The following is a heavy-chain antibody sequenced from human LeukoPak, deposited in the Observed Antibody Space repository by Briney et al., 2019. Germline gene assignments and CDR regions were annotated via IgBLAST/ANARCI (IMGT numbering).Heavy chain of an antibody. J-gene: IGHJ4*02. D-gene: IGHD2-2*01. CDR2: INPSGGST. Sequence: GASVKVSCKASGYTFTSYYMHWVRQAPGQGLEWMGIINPSGGSTSYAQKFQGRVTMTRDTSTSTVYMELSSLRSEDTAVYYCAREIIVVVPAASPQPAGYFDYWGQRTLVTVSS. CDR3: AREIIVVVPAASPQPAGYFDY. CDR1: GYTFTSYY. V-gene: IGHV1-46*03.